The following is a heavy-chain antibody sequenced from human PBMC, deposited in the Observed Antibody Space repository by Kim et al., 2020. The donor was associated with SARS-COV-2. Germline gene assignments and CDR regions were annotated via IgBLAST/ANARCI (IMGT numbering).Heavy chain of an antibody. V-gene: IGHV1-3*01. CDR2: ITAVSGST. J-gene: IGHJ4*02. CDR3: ARGRLPLFDY. CDR1: GYSFTTYA. Sequence: ASVKVSCKASGYSFTTYAIHWLRQAPGQRPEWLGWITAVSGSTRYSQTFQDRVTITRDTSATTAYMALSSLRSEDTGVYFCARGRLPLFDYWGEGTLVTVST.